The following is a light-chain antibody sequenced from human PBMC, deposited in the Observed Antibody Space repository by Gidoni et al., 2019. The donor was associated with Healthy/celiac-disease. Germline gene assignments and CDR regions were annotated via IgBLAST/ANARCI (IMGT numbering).Light chain of an antibody. CDR1: QSISIW. V-gene: IGKV1-5*03. CDR3: QQYNSYPYT. J-gene: IGKJ2*01. CDR2: KAS. Sequence: DIQMTQSPSTLSASVGDRVTITCRASQSISIWLAWYQQKPGKAPKLLIYKASSLESGVPSRFSGSGSGTEFTLTISSLQPDDFATYYCQQYNSYPYTFXQXTNLEIK.